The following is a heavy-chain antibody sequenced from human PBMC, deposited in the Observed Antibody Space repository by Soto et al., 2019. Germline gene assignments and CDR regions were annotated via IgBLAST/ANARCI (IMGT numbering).Heavy chain of an antibody. D-gene: IGHD3-3*01. CDR1: GYSISSGYY. J-gene: IGHJ6*02. Sequence: SETLSLTCAVSGYSISSGYYWGWIRQPPGKGLEWIGSIYHSGSTYYNPSLKSRVTISVDTSKNQFSLKLSSVTAADTAVYYCAGDTMHYDFWSGYQYYYYYGMDVWGQGTTVTVSS. CDR3: AGDTMHYDFWSGYQYYYYYGMDV. V-gene: IGHV4-38-2*02. CDR2: IYHSGST.